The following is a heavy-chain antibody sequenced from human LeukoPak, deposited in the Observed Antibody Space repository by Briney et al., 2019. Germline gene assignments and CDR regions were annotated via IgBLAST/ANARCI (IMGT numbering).Heavy chain of an antibody. D-gene: IGHD6-19*01. CDR1: GFTFSSYG. CDR2: ISSSSTTI. CDR3: ARALAVAGHFDY. Sequence: GGSLRLSCAASGFTFSSYGMHWVRQAPGKGLEWISYISSSSTTIYYADSVKGRFTISRDNAKNSLYLQMNSLRDEDTAVYYCARALAVAGHFDYWGQGTLVTVSS. V-gene: IGHV3-48*02. J-gene: IGHJ4*02.